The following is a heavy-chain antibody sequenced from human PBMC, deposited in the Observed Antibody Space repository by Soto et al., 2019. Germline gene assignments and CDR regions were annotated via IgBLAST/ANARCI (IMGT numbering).Heavy chain of an antibody. CDR2: IIPIFGTA. Sequence: SVKVSCKASGGTFSSYAISWVRQAPGQGLEWMGGIIPIFGTANYAQKFQGRVTITADESTSTAYMELSSLRSEDTAVYYCARVGPARYGMDVWGQGTTVTVS. J-gene: IGHJ6*02. V-gene: IGHV1-69*13. CDR1: GGTFSSYA. CDR3: ARVGPARYGMDV.